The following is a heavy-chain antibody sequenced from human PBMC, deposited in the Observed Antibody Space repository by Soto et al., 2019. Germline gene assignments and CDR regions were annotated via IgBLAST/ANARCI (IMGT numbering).Heavy chain of an antibody. CDR1: GFTVSSNY. J-gene: IGHJ5*02. CDR2: IYSGGST. V-gene: IGHV3-53*04. D-gene: IGHD2-21*02. Sequence: EVQLVESGGGLVQPGGSLRLSCAASGFTVSSNYMSWVRQAPGKGLAWVSVIYSGGSTYYADSVKCRFTISRHNSKNTLYLQMNRLRAEDTDVHYCARGRDCGCDCPDWLDPWGQGTLVNVSS. CDR3: ARGRDCGCDCPDWLDP.